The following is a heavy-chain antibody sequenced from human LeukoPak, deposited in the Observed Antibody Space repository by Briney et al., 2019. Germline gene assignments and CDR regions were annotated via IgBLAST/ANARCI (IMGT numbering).Heavy chain of an antibody. CDR2: INHNGST. CDR3: ARKGPRYYDSSRGFDY. CDR1: GGSFSGYY. J-gene: IGHJ4*02. Sequence: SETLSLTCAVYGGSFSGYYWSWIRQPPGKGLEWIGEINHNGSTNYNPSLKSRVTISVDTSKNQFSLKLSSVTAADTAVYYCARKGPRYYDSSRGFDYWGQGTLVTVSS. V-gene: IGHV4-34*01. D-gene: IGHD3-22*01.